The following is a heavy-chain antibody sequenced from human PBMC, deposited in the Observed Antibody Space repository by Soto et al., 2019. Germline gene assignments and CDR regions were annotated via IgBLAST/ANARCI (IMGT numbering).Heavy chain of an antibody. CDR2: IKQDGSEK. J-gene: IGHJ4*02. CDR3: ATSRTFDY. CDR1: GFTFSSYW. D-gene: IGHD6-13*01. Sequence: EVQLVESGGGLVQPGGSLRLSCVVSGFTFSSYWMNWVRQAPGKGLEWVANIKQDGSEKYYVYSAKGRFTLSRDNAKNSLSLQMNSLSAEDTAIYYCATSRTFDYWGQGTLVTVSS. V-gene: IGHV3-7*01.